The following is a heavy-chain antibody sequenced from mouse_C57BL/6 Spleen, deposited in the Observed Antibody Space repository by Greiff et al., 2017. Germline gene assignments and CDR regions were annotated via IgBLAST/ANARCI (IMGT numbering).Heavy chain of an antibody. CDR3: TRDGNWYFDV. D-gene: IGHD2-1*01. V-gene: IGHV5-9-1*02. J-gene: IGHJ1*03. Sequence: EVKLMESGEGLVKPGGSLKLSCAASGFTFSSYAMSWVRQTPEKRLEWVAYISSGGDYIYYADTVKGPFTISRDNARNTLYLQMSSLKSEDTAMYYCTRDGNWYFDVWGTGTTVTVSS. CDR1: GFTFSSYA. CDR2: ISSGGDYI.